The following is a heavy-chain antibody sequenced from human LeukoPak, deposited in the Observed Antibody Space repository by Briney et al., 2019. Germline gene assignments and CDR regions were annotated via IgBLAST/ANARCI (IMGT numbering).Heavy chain of an antibody. J-gene: IGHJ3*02. V-gene: IGHV3-23*01. Sequence: PGGSLRLSCAASAFIFSNSAMSWVRQAPGKGLEWVSSVDGAGRHTYYADSVEGRFTISRDNSNNTLYLQMNSLRAEDTAVYYCARDVGPLRGAFDIWGQGTMVTVSS. CDR2: VDGAGRHT. D-gene: IGHD3-10*01. CDR3: ARDVGPLRGAFDI. CDR1: AFIFSNSA.